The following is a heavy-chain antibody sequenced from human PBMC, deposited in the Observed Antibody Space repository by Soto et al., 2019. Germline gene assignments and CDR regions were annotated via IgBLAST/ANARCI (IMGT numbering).Heavy chain of an antibody. D-gene: IGHD5-12*01. CDR1: GGSVSSGSYY. Sequence: ETLSLTCTVSGGSVSSGSYYWSWIRQPPGKGLEWIGYIYYSGSTNYNPSLKSRVTISVDTSKNQFSLKLSSVTAADTAVYYCARRSGYDYRDFDYWGQGTLVTVSS. V-gene: IGHV4-61*01. CDR2: IYYSGST. J-gene: IGHJ4*02. CDR3: ARRSGYDYRDFDY.